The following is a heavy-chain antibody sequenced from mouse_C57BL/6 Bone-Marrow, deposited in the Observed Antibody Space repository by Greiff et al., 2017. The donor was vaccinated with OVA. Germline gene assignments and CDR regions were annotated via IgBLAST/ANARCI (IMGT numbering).Heavy chain of an antibody. CDR2: IYPSDSET. CDR3: ARVVLFYAMDY. V-gene: IGHV1-61*01. CDR1: GYTFTSYW. Sequence: QVQLQQPGAELVRPGSSVKLSCKASGYTFTSYWMDWVKQRPGQGLEWIGNIYPSDSETHYNQKFKDKATLTVDKSSSTAYMQLSSLTSEDSAVYYCARVVLFYAMDYWGQGTSVTVSS. J-gene: IGHJ4*01.